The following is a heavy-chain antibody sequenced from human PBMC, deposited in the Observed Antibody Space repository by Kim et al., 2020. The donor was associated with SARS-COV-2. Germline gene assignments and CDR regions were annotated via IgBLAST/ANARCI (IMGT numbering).Heavy chain of an antibody. V-gene: IGHV4-39*01. J-gene: IGHJ4*02. Sequence: SETLSLTCTVSGGSISSSSYYWGWIRQPPGKGLEWIGSIYYSGSTYYNPSLKSRVTISVDTSKNQFSLKLSSVTAADTAVYYCARTPPFYDYVWGSYRHSPGRTGVFDYWGQGTLVTVSS. CDR2: IYYSGST. CDR1: GGSISSSSYY. CDR3: ARTPPFYDYVWGSYRHSPGRTGVFDY. D-gene: IGHD3-16*02.